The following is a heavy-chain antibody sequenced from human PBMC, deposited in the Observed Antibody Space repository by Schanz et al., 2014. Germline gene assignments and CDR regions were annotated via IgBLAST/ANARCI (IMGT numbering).Heavy chain of an antibody. CDR2: MNPKTGNT. Sequence: QVQLVQSGAEVKKPGASVKVSCTASGFNFNNYDINWVRQATGQGLEWMGWMNPKTGNTDHAQKFQGRVTITRDTSASTAYMELSSLRSEDTAVYSCAKAEYDILTDSYSRLDPWGQGTLVTVAS. CDR1: GFNFNNYD. CDR3: AKAEYDILTDSYSRLDP. J-gene: IGHJ5*02. V-gene: IGHV1-8*01. D-gene: IGHD3-9*01.